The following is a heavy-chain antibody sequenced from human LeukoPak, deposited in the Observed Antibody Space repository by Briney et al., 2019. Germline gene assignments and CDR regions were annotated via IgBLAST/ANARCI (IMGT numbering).Heavy chain of an antibody. CDR1: GGSISSGGYY. J-gene: IGHJ4*02. Sequence: SQTLSLTCTVSGGSISSGGYYWSWIRQHPGKGLEWIGYIYYSGSTYYNPSLKSRVTISVDTSKNQFSLKLSSVTAADTAVYYCARVSPSKRCRSTSRSADYFDYWGQGTLVTVSS. D-gene: IGHD2-2*01. CDR2: IYYSGST. V-gene: IGHV4-31*03. CDR3: ARVSPSKRCRSTSRSADYFDY.